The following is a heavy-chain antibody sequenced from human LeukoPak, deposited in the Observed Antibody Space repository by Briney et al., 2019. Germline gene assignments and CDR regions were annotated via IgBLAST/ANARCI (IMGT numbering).Heavy chain of an antibody. CDR2: IYDSGRT. Sequence: PSETLSLTCTVSGGSLSMTGHYWGWIRQPPGKGLEWIGSIYDSGRTHYNPSLQSRVTMYVGTSKNLFSLKLSSVTAAETAVFSCARHTASGLYYFDYWGQGTLVTVSS. CDR3: ARHTASGLYYFDY. J-gene: IGHJ4*02. CDR1: GGSLSMTGHY. D-gene: IGHD3-10*01. V-gene: IGHV4-39*01.